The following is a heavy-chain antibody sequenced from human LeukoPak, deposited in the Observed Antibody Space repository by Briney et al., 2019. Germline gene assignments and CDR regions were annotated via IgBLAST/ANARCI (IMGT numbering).Heavy chain of an antibody. CDR2: IHLSGST. Sequence: PSETLTLTCTVSGGSISFHYWSWIRQPPGKGLEWIGYIHLSGSTYYDPSLRSRVTISGDTSKNQFSLRLNSVTAADTAVYYCARGGVWYFDLWGRGTLVTVFS. CDR1: GGSISFHY. J-gene: IGHJ2*01. V-gene: IGHV4-59*11. D-gene: IGHD3-16*01. CDR3: ARGGVWYFDL.